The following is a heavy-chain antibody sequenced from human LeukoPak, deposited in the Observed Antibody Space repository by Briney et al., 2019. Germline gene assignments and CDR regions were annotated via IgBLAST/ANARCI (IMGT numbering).Heavy chain of an antibody. Sequence: PSETLSLTCTVSGGSISSGSYYWSWIRQPAGKGLEWIGRIYTSGSTNYNPSLKSRVTISVDTSKNQFSLKLSSVTAADTAVYYGARDPYCDDFGSGCWSPWGQGTLVTVSS. CDR3: ARDPYCDDFGSGCWSP. V-gene: IGHV4-61*02. CDR1: GGSISSGSYY. D-gene: IGHD3-3*01. CDR2: IYTSGST. J-gene: IGHJ5*02.